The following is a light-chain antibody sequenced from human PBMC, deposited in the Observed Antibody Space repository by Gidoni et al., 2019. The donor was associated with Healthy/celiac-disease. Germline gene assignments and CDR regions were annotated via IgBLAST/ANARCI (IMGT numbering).Light chain of an antibody. J-gene: IGKJ4*01. Sequence: AIQLTQSPSSLSASVGDRVTITCRASQGISSALAWYQQKPGKAPKLLIYDASSLESGVPSRFSGSGSGTDFTLTISSLQPEDFATYYCQQFNSYLPLTFXGGTKVEIK. CDR2: DAS. CDR3: QQFNSYLPLT. CDR1: QGISSA. V-gene: IGKV1-13*02.